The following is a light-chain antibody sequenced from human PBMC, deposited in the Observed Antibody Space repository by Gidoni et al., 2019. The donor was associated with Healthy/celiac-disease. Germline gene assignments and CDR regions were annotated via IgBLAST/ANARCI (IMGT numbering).Light chain of an antibody. Sequence: DIVMTQSPDSLAVSLGERATFNCKSSQSVLYSSNNKNYLAWYQQKPGQPPKLLIYWASTRESGVPDRFSGSGSGTDFTLTISSLQAEDVAVYYCQQYYSTPFTFGPGTKVEIK. CDR2: WAS. J-gene: IGKJ3*01. CDR3: QQYYSTPFT. CDR1: QSVLYSSNNKNY. V-gene: IGKV4-1*01.